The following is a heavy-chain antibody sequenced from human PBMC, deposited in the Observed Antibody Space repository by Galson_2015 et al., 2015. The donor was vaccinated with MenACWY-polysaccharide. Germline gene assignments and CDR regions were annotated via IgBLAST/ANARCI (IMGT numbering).Heavy chain of an antibody. J-gene: IGHJ4*02. CDR3: VSHWGGYGSGSFDC. D-gene: IGHD3-10*01. Sequence: SLRLSCAASGFTFSTYALSWVRLAAGKGLEWVSALSGSGGTTYYGDSVRGRFIISRDNSKNTLYLQMNSLRAEDTAVYYCVSHWGGYGSGSFDCWGQGTLVTVSS. CDR1: GFTFSTYA. CDR2: LSGSGGTT. V-gene: IGHV3-23*01.